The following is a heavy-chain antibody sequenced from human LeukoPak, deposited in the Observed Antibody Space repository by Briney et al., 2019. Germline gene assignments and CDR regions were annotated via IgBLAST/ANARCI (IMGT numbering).Heavy chain of an antibody. Sequence: PGGSLRLSCAASGFTVSNKYMSWVRQAPGKGLEWVSLIYSDGSTYYADSVKGRFSISRDNSKNTLYLQMNSLRADDTAVYYCARVGIVVVPAAMRGAFDIWGQGTMVTVPS. CDR1: GFTVSNKY. V-gene: IGHV3-66*01. CDR3: ARVGIVVVPAAMRGAFDI. J-gene: IGHJ3*02. CDR2: IYSDGST. D-gene: IGHD2-2*01.